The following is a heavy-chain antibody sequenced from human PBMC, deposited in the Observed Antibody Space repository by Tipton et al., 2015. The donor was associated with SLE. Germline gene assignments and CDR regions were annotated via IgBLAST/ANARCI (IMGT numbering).Heavy chain of an antibody. CDR1: GGSVSTSRYY. D-gene: IGHD3/OR15-3a*01. V-gene: IGHV4-39*07. CDR3: ARARSDDTFWTDYFYFFYYMDV. CDR2: IFFNGNT. J-gene: IGHJ6*03. Sequence: TLSLTCTVSGGSVSTSRYYWGWIRQPPGQGLEWIGNIFFNGNTYYTPSLKSRATISIDTSKNQFSLTLMSVTGADTAAYFCARARSDDTFWTDYFYFFYYMDVWGKGTTVTVSS.